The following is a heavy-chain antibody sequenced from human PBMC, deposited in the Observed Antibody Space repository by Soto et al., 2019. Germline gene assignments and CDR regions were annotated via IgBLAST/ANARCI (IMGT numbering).Heavy chain of an antibody. CDR1: GGSISSSSYY. D-gene: IGHD3-3*01. J-gene: IGHJ5*02. Sequence: LSLTCTVSGGSISSSSYYWGWIRQPPGKGLEWIGSIYYSGSTYYNPSLKSRVTISVDTSKNQFSLRLSSVTAADTAIYYCATRITVFGLLIPPFDPWGQGTQVTVSS. V-gene: IGHV4-39*01. CDR3: ATRITVFGLLIPPFDP. CDR2: IYYSGST.